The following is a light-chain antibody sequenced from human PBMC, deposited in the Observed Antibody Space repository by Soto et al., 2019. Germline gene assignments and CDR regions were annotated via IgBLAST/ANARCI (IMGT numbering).Light chain of an antibody. V-gene: IGKV1-5*01. CDR3: QQYSNLPPWT. CDR1: QSIRNW. J-gene: IGKJ1*01. Sequence: DIQMTQSPSTLFASVGDRVTITCRASQSIRNWLAWYQQRPGKAPKLLIFDASNLEGGVPSRFSGTGSGTEFTLTISSLQPADFATYYCQQYSNLPPWTFGQGTKVEIK. CDR2: DAS.